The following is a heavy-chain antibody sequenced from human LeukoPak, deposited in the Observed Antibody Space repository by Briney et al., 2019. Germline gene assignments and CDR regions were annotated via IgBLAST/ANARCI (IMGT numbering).Heavy chain of an antibody. V-gene: IGHV1-8*03. CDR2: MNPNSGNT. CDR3: ARPSSSDSSGYYIDY. Sequence: ASVKVSCKASGGTFTSYDINWVRQATGQGLEWMGWMNPNSGNTGYAQKFQGRVTITRNTSISTAYMELSSLRSEDTAVYYCARPSSSDSSGYYIDYWGQGTLVTVSS. CDR1: GGTFTSYD. D-gene: IGHD3-22*01. J-gene: IGHJ4*02.